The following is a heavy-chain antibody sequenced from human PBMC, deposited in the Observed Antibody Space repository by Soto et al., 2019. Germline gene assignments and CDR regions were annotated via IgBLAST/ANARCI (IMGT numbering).Heavy chain of an antibody. V-gene: IGHV3-74*03. CDR3: AREAGYCSRTSCYRRAFDT. D-gene: IGHD2-2*01. J-gene: IGHJ3*02. Sequence: EVQLVESGGDLVQPGGSLRLSCAASGFTFSGHWMHWVRQVPGKGLEWVSRINTDGGSSAYADSEKGRFTISRDNAKNRLYLQMNGLRAEDTAVYYCAREAGYCSRTSCYRRAFDTWGQGTTVTVSS. CDR2: INTDGGSS. CDR1: GFTFSGHW.